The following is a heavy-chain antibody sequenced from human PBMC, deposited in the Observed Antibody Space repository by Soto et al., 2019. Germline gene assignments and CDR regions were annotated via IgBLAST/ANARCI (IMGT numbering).Heavy chain of an antibody. D-gene: IGHD2-21*02. CDR1: GFSFSTYS. V-gene: IGHV3-21*01. Sequence: GGSLRLSCAASGFSFSTYSMNWVRQAPGKGLEWVSSISSRGDTYYADSVKGRFTISRDNAKNSVSLQMDSLRAEDAAVYYCAREETAWPLAYGLDVWGQGPTVTVYS. J-gene: IGHJ6*02. CDR3: AREETAWPLAYGLDV. CDR2: ISSRGDT.